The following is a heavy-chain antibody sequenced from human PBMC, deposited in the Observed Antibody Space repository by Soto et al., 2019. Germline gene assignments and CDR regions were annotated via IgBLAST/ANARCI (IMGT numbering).Heavy chain of an antibody. J-gene: IGHJ5*02. Sequence: ASVKVSCKASGYSFTNNDVTWVRQATGQGLEWMGWMNPGSGDTGYAQKFQGRVTMTRDISIATAYMELSSLRSDDTAIYYCARMATFGSLNWFDPWGQGTLVTVPQ. V-gene: IGHV1-8*01. CDR1: GYSFTNND. CDR3: ARMATFGSLNWFDP. D-gene: IGHD3-16*01. CDR2: MNPGSGDT.